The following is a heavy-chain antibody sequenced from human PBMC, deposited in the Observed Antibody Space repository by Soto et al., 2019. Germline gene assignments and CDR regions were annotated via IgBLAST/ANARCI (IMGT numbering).Heavy chain of an antibody. CDR3: ARHWDTVSTGYYYGIGV. J-gene: IGHJ6*01. CDR2: IDYSGRT. V-gene: IGHV4-39*01. D-gene: IGHD4-17*01. Sequence: ETRSITCTVSGGPISSRRYYWGWIRGRRGKGLGWIGTIDYSGRTYYNPSLKSRVTISVDTLKIKFSLMLSAATASDTCVYCGARHWDTVSTGYYYGIGVCGQGTAAT. CDR1: GGPISSRRYY.